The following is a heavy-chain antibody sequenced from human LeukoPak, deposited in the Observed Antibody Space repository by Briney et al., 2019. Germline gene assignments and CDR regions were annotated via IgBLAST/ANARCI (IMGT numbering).Heavy chain of an antibody. CDR2: ISSSGSTI. V-gene: IGHV3-11*01. CDR3: ARDQSYYYDSSGYLGY. Sequence: GGSLRLSCAASGFTFSSYAMRWIRQAPGKGLEWVSYISSSGSTIYYADSVKGRFTISRDNAKNSLYLQMNSLRAEDTAVYYCARDQSYYYDSSGYLGYWGQGTLVTVSS. D-gene: IGHD3-22*01. J-gene: IGHJ4*02. CDR1: GFTFSSYA.